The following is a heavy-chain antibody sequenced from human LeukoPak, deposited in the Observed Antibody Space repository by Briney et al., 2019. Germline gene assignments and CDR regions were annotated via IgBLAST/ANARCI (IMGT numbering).Heavy chain of an antibody. V-gene: IGHV4-39*01. CDR1: GGSISSSSYY. Sequence: SETLSLTCTVSGGSISSSSYYWGWIRQPPGKGLEWIGSIYYSGSTYYNPSLKSRVTISVDTSKNQFSLKLSSVTAADTAVYYCARRYYYDSSGYQFDYWGQGTLVTVSS. D-gene: IGHD3-22*01. CDR3: ARRYYYDSSGYQFDY. J-gene: IGHJ4*02. CDR2: IYYSGST.